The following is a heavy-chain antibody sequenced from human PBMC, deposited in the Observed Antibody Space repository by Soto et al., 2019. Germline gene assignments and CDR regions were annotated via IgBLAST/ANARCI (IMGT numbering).Heavy chain of an antibody. CDR1: GGTFSSYA. D-gene: IGHD2-2*01. CDR3: ARDRPALLRPYYGMDV. Sequence: QVQLVQSGAEVKKPGSSVKVSCKASGGTFSSYAISWVRQAPGQGLEWMGGIIPIFGTANYAQKFQGRVTLTADECTSTAYMALRSLRSEDTAVHYCARDRPALLRPYYGMDVWGPGTTVTVSS. CDR2: IIPIFGTA. J-gene: IGHJ6*02. V-gene: IGHV1-69*01.